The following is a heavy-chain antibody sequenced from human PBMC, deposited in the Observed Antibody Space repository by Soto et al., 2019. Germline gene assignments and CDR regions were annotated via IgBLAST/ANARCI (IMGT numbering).Heavy chain of an antibody. CDR1: GGSIRSYY. Sequence: SEPLSPPCTVPGGSIRSYYWSWIRQPPGKGLEWIGYIYYSGSTNYNPSLKSRVTISVDTSKNQFSLKLSSVTAADTAVYYCARGVSSGSYSKSAYYGMDVWGQGTTVTVSS. CDR3: ARGVSSGSYSKSAYYGMDV. CDR2: IYYSGST. V-gene: IGHV4-59*01. J-gene: IGHJ6*02. D-gene: IGHD3-10*01.